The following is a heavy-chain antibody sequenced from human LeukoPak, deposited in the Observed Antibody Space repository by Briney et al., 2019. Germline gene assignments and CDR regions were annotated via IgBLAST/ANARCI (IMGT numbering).Heavy chain of an antibody. V-gene: IGHV4-39*01. CDR3: ARARILWFGATNYFDY. Sequence: SETLSLTCTVSGGSISSSSYYWGWIRQPPGKGLEWIGSIYYSGSTYYNPSLKSRVTISVDTSKNQFSLKLSSVTAADTAVYYCARARILWFGATNYFDYWGQGTLATASS. CDR2: IYYSGST. J-gene: IGHJ4*02. D-gene: IGHD3-10*01. CDR1: GGSISSSSYY.